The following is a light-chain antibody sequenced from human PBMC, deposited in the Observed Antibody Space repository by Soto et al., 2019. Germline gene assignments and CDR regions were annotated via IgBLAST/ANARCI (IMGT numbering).Light chain of an antibody. V-gene: IGKV3-15*01. CDR2: GAS. Sequence: EIVMTQSPATLSVSPGERATLSCRASQSVSSNLSWYQQKPGQAPRLLIYGASTRATGIPARFSGSGSGTEFTLTIISRQSEDFAVYYCQQYNNCPPYTFGQGTKLEIK. J-gene: IGKJ2*01. CDR3: QQYNNCPPYT. CDR1: QSVSSN.